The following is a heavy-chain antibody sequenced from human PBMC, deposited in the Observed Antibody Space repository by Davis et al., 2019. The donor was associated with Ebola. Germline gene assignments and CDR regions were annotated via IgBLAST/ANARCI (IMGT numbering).Heavy chain of an antibody. CDR2: ISATEAHT. J-gene: IGHJ4*02. CDR3: ATDNWGPAL. V-gene: IGHV3-23*01. CDR1: GFTFSNYD. D-gene: IGHD7-27*01. Sequence: GESLKISCAASGFTFSNYDMSWVRQVPGKGLEWVSTISATEAHTHYSDSVKGRFTISRDNSKDTLYLQMNSLRAEDTAVYYCATDNWGPALWGQGTLLTVSS.